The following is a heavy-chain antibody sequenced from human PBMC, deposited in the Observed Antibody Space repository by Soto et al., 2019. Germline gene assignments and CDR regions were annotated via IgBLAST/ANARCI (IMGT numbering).Heavy chain of an antibody. CDR2: INPSGGST. J-gene: IGHJ4*02. CDR1: GAAFTNYR. D-gene: IGHD3-22*01. Sequence: SVEVSCKKSGAAFTNYRIHWVRQATEQRLEWMGIINPSGGSTSYAQKFQGRVTMTRDTSTSTVYMELSSLRSEDTAVYYCARGAEKDYYDSSGYWFYWGQGTLVTVSS. V-gene: IGHV1-46*01. CDR3: ARGAEKDYYDSSGYWFY.